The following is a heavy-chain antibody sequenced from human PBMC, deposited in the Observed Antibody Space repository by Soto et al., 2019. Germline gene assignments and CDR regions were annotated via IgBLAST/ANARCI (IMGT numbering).Heavy chain of an antibody. CDR2: INHLETT. J-gene: IGHJ4*02. D-gene: IGHD1-26*01. Sequence: PSETLSLTCTVSGASITFGGYSWSWIRQTPGKGLEWIGYINHLETTFYNPSFESRLTLSIDRAKNQFSLKLHSMSAADRAVYFCDRGGGSESLDYWGQGILVTVSS. CDR3: DRGGGSESLDY. CDR1: GASITFGGYS. V-gene: IGHV4-30-2*01.